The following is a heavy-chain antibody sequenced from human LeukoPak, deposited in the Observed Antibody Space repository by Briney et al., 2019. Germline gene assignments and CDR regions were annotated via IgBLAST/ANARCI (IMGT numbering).Heavy chain of an antibody. Sequence: GGSLRLSCAASGFTFSSYGMHWVRQAPGKGLEWVAVIWYDGSNKYYADSVKGQFTISRDNSKNTLYLQMNSLRAEDTAVYYCAREGQWLVLDYWGQGTLVTVSS. CDR3: AREGQWLVLDY. CDR1: GFTFSSYG. V-gene: IGHV3-33*01. J-gene: IGHJ4*02. CDR2: IWYDGSNK. D-gene: IGHD6-19*01.